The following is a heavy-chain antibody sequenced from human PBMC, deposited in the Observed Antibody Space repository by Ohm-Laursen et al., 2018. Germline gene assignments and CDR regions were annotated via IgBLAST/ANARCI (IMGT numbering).Heavy chain of an antibody. Sequence: TLSLTCTVSGGSISSGGYYWSWIRQHPGKGLEWIGFIHDSGSTYYNPSLKSRVSISVDTSKNQFSLKLSSVTAADTAVYYCARVYCSSTRCSNYFDYWGQGTLVTVSS. CDR1: GGSISSGGYY. J-gene: IGHJ4*02. CDR2: IHDSGST. D-gene: IGHD2-2*01. V-gene: IGHV4-31*03. CDR3: ARVYCSSTRCSNYFDY.